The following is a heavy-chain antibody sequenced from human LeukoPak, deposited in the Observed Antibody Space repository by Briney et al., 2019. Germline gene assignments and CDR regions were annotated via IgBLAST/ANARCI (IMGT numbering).Heavy chain of an antibody. CDR2: INPNSGGT. D-gene: IGHD3-16*01. V-gene: IGHV1-2*02. J-gene: IGHJ4*02. CDR1: GYTFTGYY. CDR3: ARPGVGYYDYVWGSHSFDY. Sequence: GASVKVSCKASGYTFTGYYMHWVRQAPGQGLVWMGWINPNSGGTNYAQKFQGRVTMTRDTSISTAYMELSRLRSDDTAVYYCARPGVGYYDYVWGSHSFDYWGQGTLVTVSS.